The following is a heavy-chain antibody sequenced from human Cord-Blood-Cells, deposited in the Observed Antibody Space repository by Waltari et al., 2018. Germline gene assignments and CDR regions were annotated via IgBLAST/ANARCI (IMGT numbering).Heavy chain of an antibody. V-gene: IGHV4-34*01. CDR2: INHSGST. CDR3: ARGAIAARLDAFDI. CDR1: GGSFSGYY. Sequence: QVQLQQWGAGLLKPSETLSLTCAVYGGSFSGYYWSWIRQPPGKGLEWIGEINHSGSTNYHPALKSRVTISVDTSKNQFSLKLSSVTAADTAVYYCARGAIAARLDAFDIWGQGTMVTVSS. J-gene: IGHJ3*02. D-gene: IGHD6-6*01.